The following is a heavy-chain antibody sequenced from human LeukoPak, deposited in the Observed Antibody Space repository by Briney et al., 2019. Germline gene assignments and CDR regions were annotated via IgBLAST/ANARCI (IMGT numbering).Heavy chain of an antibody. J-gene: IGHJ4*02. CDR2: ISGTGGST. CDR3: AKRETFDYFNY. D-gene: IGHD2/OR15-2a*01. CDR1: GFTFISYA. V-gene: IGHV3-23*01. Sequence: QPGGSLRLSCAASGFTFISYAMTWVRQAPGKGLEWVSAISGTGGSTHYADSVKGRFTISRDNSKNTLYPQMNSLRAEDTAVYYCAKRETFDYFNYWGQGTLVTVSS.